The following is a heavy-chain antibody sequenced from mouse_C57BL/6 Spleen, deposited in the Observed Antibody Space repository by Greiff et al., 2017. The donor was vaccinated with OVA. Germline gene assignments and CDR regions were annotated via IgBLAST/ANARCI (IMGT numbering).Heavy chain of an antibody. CDR1: GYTFTDYN. D-gene: IGHD1-1*01. CDR2: INPNNGGT. J-gene: IGHJ4*01. CDR3: AREITTVVTESYYYAMDY. Sequence: VQLQQSGPELVKPGASVKMSCKASGYTFTDYNMHWVKQSHGKSLEWIGYINPNNGGTSYNQKFKGKATLTVNKSSSTAYMELRSLTSEDSAVYYCAREITTVVTESYYYAMDYWGQGTSVTVSS. V-gene: IGHV1-22*01.